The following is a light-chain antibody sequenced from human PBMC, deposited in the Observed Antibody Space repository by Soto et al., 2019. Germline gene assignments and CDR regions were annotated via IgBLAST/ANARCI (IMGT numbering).Light chain of an antibody. CDR3: QQYNSWPPIT. CDR2: DAS. V-gene: IGKV3-15*01. J-gene: IGKJ5*01. Sequence: EIVLTQSPATLSLSPGERATLSCRASQSVSWHLAWYQQKPGQAPRLLIYDASTRATGIPDRFSGGGSGTEFTLTISSLQSEDFVVYYCQQYNSWPPITFGQGTRLEI. CDR1: QSVSWH.